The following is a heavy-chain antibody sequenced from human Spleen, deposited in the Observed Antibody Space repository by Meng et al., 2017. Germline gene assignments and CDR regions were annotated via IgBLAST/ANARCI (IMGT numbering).Heavy chain of an antibody. D-gene: IGHD6-19*01. CDR1: GFTFSSYD. CDR2: IGSAGDT. J-gene: IGHJ4*02. Sequence: GGSLRLSCAASGFTFSSYDMHWVRQATGKGLEWVLVIGSAGDTYYPGSVKGRFTISRENAKNSLYLQMNSLRAEDTAVYFCARSSGWYEIDYWGQGSLVTVSS. CDR3: ARSSGWYEIDY. V-gene: IGHV3-13*01.